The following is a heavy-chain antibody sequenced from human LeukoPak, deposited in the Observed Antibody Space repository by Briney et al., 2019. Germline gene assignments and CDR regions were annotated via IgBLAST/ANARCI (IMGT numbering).Heavy chain of an antibody. V-gene: IGHV1-3*01. CDR2: INAGNGNT. CDR3: ASRVWFGNTQQLDY. CDR1: GYTFTSYA. J-gene: IGHJ4*02. Sequence: ASVKVSCKASGYTFTSYAMHWVRQAPGQRLEWMGWINAGNGNTKYSQKFQGRVTITRDTSASTAYMGLSGLRSEDTAVYYCASRVWFGNTQQLDYWGQGTLVTVSS. D-gene: IGHD3-10*01.